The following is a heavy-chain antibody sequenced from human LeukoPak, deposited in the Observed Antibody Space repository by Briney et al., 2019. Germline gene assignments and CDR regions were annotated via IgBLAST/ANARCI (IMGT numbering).Heavy chain of an antibody. J-gene: IGHJ6*03. D-gene: IGHD6-13*01. CDR3: ASNLQGAAAGTGKDYYYYYYMDV. Sequence: SVKVSCKASGGTFSSYAISWVRQAPGQGLEWMGGIIPTFGTANYAQKFQGRVTITTDESTSTAYMELSSLRSEDTAVYYCASNLQGAAAGTGKDYYYYYYMDVWAKGPRSPSP. CDR1: GGTFSSYA. V-gene: IGHV1-69*05. CDR2: IIPTFGTA.